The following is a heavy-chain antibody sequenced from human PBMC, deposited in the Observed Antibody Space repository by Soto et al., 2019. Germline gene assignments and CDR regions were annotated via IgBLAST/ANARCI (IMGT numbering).Heavy chain of an antibody. J-gene: IGHJ4*02. CDR2: INAGNGNT. CDR3: AREDDILTGFGYFDY. V-gene: IGHV1-3*01. D-gene: IGHD3-9*01. CDR1: GYTFTSYA. Sequence: ASVKVSCKASGYTFTSYAMHWVRQAPGQRLEWMGWINAGNGNTKYSQKFQGRVTITRDTSASTAYMELSSLRSEDTAVYYCAREDDILTGFGYFDYWGQGTLVTVSS.